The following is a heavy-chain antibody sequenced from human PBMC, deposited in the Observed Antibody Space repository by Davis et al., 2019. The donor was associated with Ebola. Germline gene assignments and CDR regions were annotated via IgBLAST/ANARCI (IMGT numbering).Heavy chain of an antibody. CDR1: GFTFSGSA. D-gene: IGHD2-15*01. Sequence: GESLKISCAASGFTFSGSAMHWVRQAPGKGLEWVAVIWYDGSNKYYADSVKGRFTISRDNSKNTLYLQMNSLRAEDTAVYYCAKGRLVVVAANNWFDPWGQGTLVTVSS. CDR3: AKGRLVVVAANNWFDP. V-gene: IGHV3-33*06. J-gene: IGHJ5*02. CDR2: IWYDGSNK.